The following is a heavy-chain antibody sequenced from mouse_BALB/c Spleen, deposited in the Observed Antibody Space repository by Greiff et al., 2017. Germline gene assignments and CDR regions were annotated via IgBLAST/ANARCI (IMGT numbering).Heavy chain of an antibody. J-gene: IGHJ2*01. CDR2: INSNGGST. CDR1: GFTFSSYG. D-gene: IGHD1-1*02. CDR3: ARDRGYGGNYVDY. V-gene: IGHV5-6-3*01. Sequence: EVKLVESGGGLVQPGGSLKLSCAASGFTFSSYGMSWVRQTPDKRLELVATINSNGGSTYYPDSVKGRFTISRDNAKNTLYLQMSSLKSEDTAMYYCARDRGYGGNYVDYWGQGTTLTVSS.